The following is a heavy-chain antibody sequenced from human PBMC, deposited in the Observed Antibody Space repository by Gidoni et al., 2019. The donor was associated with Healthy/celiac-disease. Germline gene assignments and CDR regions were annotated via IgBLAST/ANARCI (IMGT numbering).Heavy chain of an antibody. CDR3: ARAYYDFWSGRNWFDP. CDR2: IKQDGSEK. D-gene: IGHD3-3*01. Sequence: EVQLVESGGGLVQPGGSLRLSCAASGFTFSSYWMSWVRQAPGKGLEWVANIKQDGSEKYYVDSVKGRFTISRDNAKNSLYLQMNSLRAEDTAVYYCARAYYDFWSGRNWFDPWGQGTLVTVSS. J-gene: IGHJ5*02. V-gene: IGHV3-7*03. CDR1: GFTFSSYW.